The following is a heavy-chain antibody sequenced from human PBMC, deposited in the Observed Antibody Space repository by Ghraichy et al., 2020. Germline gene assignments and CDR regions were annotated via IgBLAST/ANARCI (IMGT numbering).Heavy chain of an antibody. CDR3: ARADDYGDYERGDAFDI. D-gene: IGHD4-17*01. Sequence: SETLSLTCTVSGGSISSYYWSWIRQPPGKGLEWIGYIYYSGSTNYNPSLKSRVTISVDTSKNQFSLKLSSVTAADTAVYYCARADDYGDYERGDAFDIWGQGTMVTVSS. CDR1: GGSISSYY. V-gene: IGHV4-59*01. CDR2: IYYSGST. J-gene: IGHJ3*02.